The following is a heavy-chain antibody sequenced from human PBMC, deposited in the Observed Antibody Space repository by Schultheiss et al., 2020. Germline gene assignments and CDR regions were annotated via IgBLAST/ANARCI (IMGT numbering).Heavy chain of an antibody. J-gene: IGHJ4*02. Sequence: GGSLRLSCAASGFTFSSYGMHWVRQAPGKGLEWVAFIRYDGSNKYYADSVKGRFTISRDNSKNTLYLQMNSLRAEDTAVYYCARDRGIQLWRTKDYYFDYWGQGTLVTVSS. CDR2: IRYDGSNK. CDR1: GFTFSSYG. V-gene: IGHV3-30*02. D-gene: IGHD5-18*01. CDR3: ARDRGIQLWRTKDYYFDY.